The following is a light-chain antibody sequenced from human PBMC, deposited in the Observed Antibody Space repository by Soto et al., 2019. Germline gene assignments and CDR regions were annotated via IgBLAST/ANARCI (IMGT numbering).Light chain of an antibody. J-gene: IGKJ1*01. V-gene: IGKV3-15*01. CDR1: RSVRSN. CDR3: QQYNTWPRT. Sequence: EIGLTQSPATLSLSLGERATLSCKASRSVRSNLAWYQQKPGQAPRLLIYGASTRATAIPARFSGSGSGTEFTLSISSLQSEDFAVYYCQQYNTWPRTFGQGTKVDI. CDR2: GAS.